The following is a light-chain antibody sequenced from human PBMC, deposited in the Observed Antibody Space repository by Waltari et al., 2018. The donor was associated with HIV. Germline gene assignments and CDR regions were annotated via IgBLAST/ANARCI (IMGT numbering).Light chain of an antibody. CDR3: ATWDDSLNGPV. V-gene: IGLV1-44*01. CDR2: SSK. Sequence: QSVLTQPPSASGTPGQRVTISCSGSSSNIGSYTVNWYQQLPGNAPRLLFYSSKQRPSGVPDRFSGSKTGTSASLAISGLQSEDEADYYCATWDDSLNGPVFGGGTKLTVL. CDR1: SSNIGSYT. J-gene: IGLJ2*01.